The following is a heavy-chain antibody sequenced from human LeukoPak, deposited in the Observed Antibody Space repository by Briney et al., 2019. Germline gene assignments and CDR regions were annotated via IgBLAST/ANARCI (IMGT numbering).Heavy chain of an antibody. CDR1: GDTLNSYH. CDR2: VTNYNGDT. J-gene: IGHJ5*02. V-gene: IGHV1-18*01. Sequence: GASVKVSCKTSGDTLNSYHVTWVRQAPGQGLEWMGWVTNYNGDTNYAQKFKGRVTMTTDTSASTAYMELRSLRYDDTAVYYCATIAVFGVVSLGTIDTWGQGTLVTVSS. D-gene: IGHD3-3*01. CDR3: ATIAVFGVVSLGTIDT.